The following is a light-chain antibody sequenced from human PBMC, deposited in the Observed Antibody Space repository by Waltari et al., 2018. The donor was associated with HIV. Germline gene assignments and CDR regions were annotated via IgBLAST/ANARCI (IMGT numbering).Light chain of an antibody. CDR2: EVS. Sequence: QSALTQPASVSGSPGQSITISCPGTSSDVGGSNYVSWYQQHPGKAPKLMLYEVSNRPSGVSNRFSGSKSGNTASLTISGLQAEDEADYYCSSYTSSSTVVFGGGTKLTVL. CDR1: SSDVGGSNY. CDR3: SSYTSSSTVV. V-gene: IGLV2-14*01. J-gene: IGLJ2*01.